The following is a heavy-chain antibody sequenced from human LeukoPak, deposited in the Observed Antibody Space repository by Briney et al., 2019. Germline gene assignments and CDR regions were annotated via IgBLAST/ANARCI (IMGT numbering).Heavy chain of an antibody. V-gene: IGHV3-30*02. CDR2: IRYDGSNK. CDR1: RFTFSSYG. J-gene: IGHJ4*02. D-gene: IGHD2-2*01. CDR3: ANDIFRSSSHFYYFHQ. Sequence: GGSLRLSCAASRFTFSSYGMHWVRQAPGKGLEWVAFIRYDGSNKYYADSVKGRFTISRDNSKNTLYLQMNSLRGEHTGVYHWANDIFRSSSHFYYFHQGAQGTLVPLSS.